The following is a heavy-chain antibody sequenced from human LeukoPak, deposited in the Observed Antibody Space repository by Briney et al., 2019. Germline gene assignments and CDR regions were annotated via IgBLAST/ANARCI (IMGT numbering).Heavy chain of an antibody. Sequence: GGSLRLSCAVSEFTFSTYAMSWVRQAPGKGLEWVSTITGSGGGTYYADSVKGRFTISRDNSKNTMYLQMNSLRAEDTALYYCAKNHDSGWYQDYWGQGTLVTVSS. D-gene: IGHD6-19*01. CDR1: EFTFSTYA. CDR3: AKNHDSGWYQDY. J-gene: IGHJ4*02. V-gene: IGHV3-23*01. CDR2: ITGSGGGT.